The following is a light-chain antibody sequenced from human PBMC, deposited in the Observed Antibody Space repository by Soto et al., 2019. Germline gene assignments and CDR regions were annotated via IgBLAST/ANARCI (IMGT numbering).Light chain of an antibody. CDR2: KAS. Sequence: DIQMTQSPSTLSASVGDRVTITCRASQSISSWLAWYQQKPGKAPNLLIYKASSLEGGVPSRFSGSGSGTEFTLTISSLQPEDFATYYCQQSYNTLFTFGPGTKVDIK. J-gene: IGKJ3*01. CDR1: QSISSW. CDR3: QQSYNTLFT. V-gene: IGKV1-5*03.